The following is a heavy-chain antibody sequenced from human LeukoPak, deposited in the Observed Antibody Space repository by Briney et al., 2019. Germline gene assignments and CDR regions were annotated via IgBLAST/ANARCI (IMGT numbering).Heavy chain of an antibody. V-gene: IGHV3-20*04. D-gene: IGHD4-11*01. J-gene: IGHJ6*03. CDR2: INWNGGST. CDR3: ARLFTSDTVTHYYYYYYMDV. Sequence: GGSLRLSCAASGFTFDDYGMSWVRQAPGKGLEWVSGINWNGGSTGYADSVKGRFTISRDNAKNSLYLQMNSLRAEDTALYYCARLFTSDTVTHYYYYYYMDVWGKGTTVTVSS. CDR1: GFTFDDYG.